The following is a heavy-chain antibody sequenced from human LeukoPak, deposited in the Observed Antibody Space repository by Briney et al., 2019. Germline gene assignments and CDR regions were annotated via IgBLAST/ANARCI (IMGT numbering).Heavy chain of an antibody. CDR3: AHDTNRGSATY. J-gene: IGHJ1*01. Sequence: PGGSLRLSCAASGFTFSSYAIHWVRQAPGKGLEWVAVISYDGSNKYYADSVKGRFTISRDNSKNTLYLQMNSLRAEDTAVYYCAHDTNRGSATYGGQGPLVLVSS. V-gene: IGHV3-30-3*01. D-gene: IGHD2-8*01. CDR1: GFTFSSYA. CDR2: ISYDGSNK.